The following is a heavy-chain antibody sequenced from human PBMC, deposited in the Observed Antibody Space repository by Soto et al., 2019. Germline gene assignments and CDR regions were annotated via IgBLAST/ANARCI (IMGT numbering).Heavy chain of an antibody. CDR3: ARIHGSGSYYNFPAYYYYGMDV. CDR2: INHSGST. CDR1: GGSFSGYY. Sequence: TLSLTRAVYGGSFSGYYWSWIRQPQGKGLEWIGEINHSGSTNYNPSLKSRVTISVDTSKNQFSLKLSSVTAADTAMYYCARIHGSGSYYNFPAYYYYGMDVWGQGT. V-gene: IGHV4-34*01. J-gene: IGHJ6*02. D-gene: IGHD3-10*01.